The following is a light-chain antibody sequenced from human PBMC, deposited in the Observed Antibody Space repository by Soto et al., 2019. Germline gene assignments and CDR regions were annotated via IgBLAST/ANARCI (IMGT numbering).Light chain of an antibody. V-gene: IGKV3-15*01. CDR3: QQYNNWPRT. CDR2: GTS. CDR1: QSVNSN. Sequence: EIVMTQSPATLSLSPGERATLSCRASQSVNSNLAWYQQKAGQAPRLLIYGTSTRATGIPARFSGSGSGTDFTLTISSLQFEDFEVYYCQQYNNWPRTFGQGTKVDI. J-gene: IGKJ1*01.